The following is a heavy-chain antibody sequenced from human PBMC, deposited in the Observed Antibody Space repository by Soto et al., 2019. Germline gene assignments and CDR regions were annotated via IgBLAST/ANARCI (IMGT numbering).Heavy chain of an antibody. CDR1: GYTFTSYG. CDR2: ISAYNGNT. D-gene: IGHD3-3*01. CDR3: ARDEDDFWSGSDYYYYGMDV. V-gene: IGHV1-18*01. Sequence: ASVKVSCKASGYTFTSYGISWVRQAPGQGLEWMGWISAYNGNTNYAQKLQGRVTMTTDTSTSTAYMELRSLRSDDTAVYYCARDEDDFWSGSDYYYYGMDVWGQGTTVTVSS. J-gene: IGHJ6*02.